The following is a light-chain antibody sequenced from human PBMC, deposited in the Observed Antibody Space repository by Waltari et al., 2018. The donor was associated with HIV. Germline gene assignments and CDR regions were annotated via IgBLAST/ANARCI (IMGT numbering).Light chain of an antibody. Sequence: IVMTQSQLALAVTPGEPASFSCTSSRSLLQSNGYNYLDWYMQKPGQSPQLLIYFASNRASGAPDRFSGSGSGRDFTLKISRVEAEDVGVYYCMEALEVTFGQGTKVEIK. CDR2: FAS. CDR3: MEALEVT. J-gene: IGKJ1*01. V-gene: IGKV2-28*01. CDR1: RSLLQSNGYNY.